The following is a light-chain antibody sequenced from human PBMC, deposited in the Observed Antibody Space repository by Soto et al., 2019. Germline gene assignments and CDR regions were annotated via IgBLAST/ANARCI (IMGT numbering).Light chain of an antibody. CDR3: QQYYSYPPT. J-gene: IGKJ1*01. Sequence: DIQLTQSPSFLSASVGDRVTITCRASQGISSYLAWYQQKPRKAPEVLIFGASTLQSGVPSRFSGSGSGTDFTLTISCLQSEDFATYYCQQYYSYPPTFGQGTKVDIK. V-gene: IGKV1-9*01. CDR1: QGISSY. CDR2: GAS.